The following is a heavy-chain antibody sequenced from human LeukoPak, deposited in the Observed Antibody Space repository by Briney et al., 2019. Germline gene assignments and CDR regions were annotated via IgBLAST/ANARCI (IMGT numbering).Heavy chain of an antibody. J-gene: IGHJ5*02. V-gene: IGHV1-18*01. CDR2: ITAYNGDT. CDR3: ARGGPDSSDQDWFDP. CDR1: GYTFTNFA. Sequence: ASVKVSCKTSGYTFTNFAINWVRQAPGQGLEWMGWITAYNGDTNYAQKLQGRVSMTTDTSTSTAYMELRNLSSDDTAVYYCARGGPDSSDQDWFDPWGQGNLVAVSS. D-gene: IGHD6-19*01.